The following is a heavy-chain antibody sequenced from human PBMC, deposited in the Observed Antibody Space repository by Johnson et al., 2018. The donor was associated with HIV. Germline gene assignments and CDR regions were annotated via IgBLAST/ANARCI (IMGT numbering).Heavy chain of an antibody. CDR3: AKNRHYYDSSGYSDAFDI. Sequence: VQLVESGGNLIQPGGSLRLSCAASGFTFSSYAMSWVRQAPGKGLEWVSGIRGSGGRRYYADSAKGRFTISRDNSENTLYLQMNSLRAEDTAVYYCAKNRHYYDSSGYSDAFDIWGQGTMVTVSS. D-gene: IGHD3-22*01. CDR2: IRGSGGRR. J-gene: IGHJ3*02. V-gene: IGHV3-23*04. CDR1: GFTFSSYA.